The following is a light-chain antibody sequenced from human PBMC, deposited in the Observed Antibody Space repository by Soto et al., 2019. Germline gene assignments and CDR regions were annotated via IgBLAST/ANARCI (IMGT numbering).Light chain of an antibody. CDR2: GAS. V-gene: IGKV3-20*01. CDR3: QQYGSSPRT. Sequence: VLAQSPGTLSLSPGGRASLACRASQSVTSSYVAWYQQKPGQAPRLLIYGASSRATGIPDRFTGSGSGTDFTLTISRLEPEDFAVYYCQQYGSSPRTFGQGTKVDI. J-gene: IGKJ1*01. CDR1: QSVTSSY.